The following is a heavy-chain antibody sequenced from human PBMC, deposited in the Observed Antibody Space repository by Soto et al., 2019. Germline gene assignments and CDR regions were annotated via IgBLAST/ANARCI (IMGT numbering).Heavy chain of an antibody. CDR2: ISYDGSNK. J-gene: IGHJ4*02. Sequence: QVQLVESGGGVVQPGRSLRLSCAASGFPFSSYGMHWVRQAPGKGLEWVAVISYDGSNKYYADSVKGRFTISRDNSKNTLYLQMNSLRAEDTAVYYCAKAVAGGGLDYWGQGTLVTVSS. CDR1: GFPFSSYG. V-gene: IGHV3-30*18. CDR3: AKAVAGGGLDY. D-gene: IGHD6-19*01.